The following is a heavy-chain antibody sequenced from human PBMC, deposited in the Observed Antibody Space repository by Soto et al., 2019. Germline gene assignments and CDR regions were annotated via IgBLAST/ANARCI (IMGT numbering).Heavy chain of an antibody. CDR1: GFTFRNNV. V-gene: IGHV3-23*01. Sequence: PGGAVRRYCVASGFTFRNNVLSWVRQAPGKGLDWVSGITGSGRDTYYADSVKGRFTISRDNSKNMVFLQMNSLRAEDTALYYCAKNGLDNSPSAIDSWGPGTLVTV. J-gene: IGHJ4*02. CDR3: AKNGLDNSPSAIDS. CDR2: ITGSGRDT. D-gene: IGHD2-8*01.